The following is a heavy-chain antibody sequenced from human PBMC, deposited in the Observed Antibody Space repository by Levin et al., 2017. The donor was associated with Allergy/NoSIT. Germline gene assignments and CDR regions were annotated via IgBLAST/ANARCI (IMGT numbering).Heavy chain of an antibody. D-gene: IGHD3-10*01. Sequence: GESLKISCTASGFSFSDYAMSWFRQAPGKGLEWVGFIRSKAYGGTTEYAASVKGRFTISRDDSKSIAYLHMNSLKTEDTAVYYCSRSADYSGSGSYYGYYYYYGLDVWGQGTTVTVSS. CDR3: SRSADYSGSGSYYGYYYYYGLDV. CDR1: GFSFSDYA. CDR2: IRSKAYGGTT. J-gene: IGHJ6*02. V-gene: IGHV3-49*03.